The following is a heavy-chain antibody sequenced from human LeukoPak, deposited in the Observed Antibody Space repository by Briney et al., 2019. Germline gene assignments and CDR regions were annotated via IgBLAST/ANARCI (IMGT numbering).Heavy chain of an antibody. V-gene: IGHV3-23*01. Sequence: GGSLRLSCAASGFTFSSYAMSWVRQAPGKGLEWVSAISASGGSTYYADSVKGRFTISRDNSKNTLYLQMNSLRAEDTAVYYCAKSPYYYDSSGQLGTKDNWFDPWGQGTLVTVSS. CDR2: ISASGGST. CDR1: GFTFSSYA. D-gene: IGHD3-22*01. CDR3: AKSPYYYDSSGQLGTKDNWFDP. J-gene: IGHJ5*02.